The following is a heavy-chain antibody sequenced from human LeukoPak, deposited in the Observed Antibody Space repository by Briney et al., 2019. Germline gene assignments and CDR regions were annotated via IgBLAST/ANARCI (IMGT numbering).Heavy chain of an antibody. CDR3: ARVLQNYYHLDV. J-gene: IGHJ6*03. V-gene: IGHV4-59*11. CDR1: GDSISSHY. CDR2: FFEVGST. D-gene: IGHD2/OR15-2a*01. Sequence: SETLSLTCTVSGDSISSHYWSWIRQPPGKGLEWMGFFFEVGSTNYKSSLESRVTMSVDTSKNQFPLKLRSVTAADTAVYYCARVLQNYYHLDVWGTGTTVTVSS.